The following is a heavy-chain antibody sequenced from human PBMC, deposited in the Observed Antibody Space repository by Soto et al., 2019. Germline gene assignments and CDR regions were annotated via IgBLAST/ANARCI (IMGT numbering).Heavy chain of an antibody. CDR3: AGFDAFDI. CDR1: GFTFDDYA. Sequence: EVQLVESGGGLVQPGRSLRLSCAASGFTFDDYAMHWVRQAPGKGLEWVSGISWNSGSIGYADSVKGRFTISRDNAKNSLYLQMNSLRAEDTALYYCAGFDAFDIWGQETMVTVSS. CDR2: ISWNSGSI. J-gene: IGHJ3*02. D-gene: IGHD5-12*01. V-gene: IGHV3-9*01.